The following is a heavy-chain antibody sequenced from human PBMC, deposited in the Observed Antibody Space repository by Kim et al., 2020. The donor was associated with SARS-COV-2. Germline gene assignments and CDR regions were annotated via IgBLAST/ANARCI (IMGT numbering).Heavy chain of an antibody. D-gene: IGHD3-22*01. Sequence: SETLSLTCAVYGGSFSGYYWSWIRQPPGKGLEWIGEINHSGSTNYNPSLKSRVTISVDTSKNQFSLKLSSVTAADTAVYYCARGYYYDSSGYDWFDPWGQGTLVTVSS. V-gene: IGHV4-34*01. J-gene: IGHJ5*02. CDR2: INHSGST. CDR3: ARGYYYDSSGYDWFDP. CDR1: GGSFSGYY.